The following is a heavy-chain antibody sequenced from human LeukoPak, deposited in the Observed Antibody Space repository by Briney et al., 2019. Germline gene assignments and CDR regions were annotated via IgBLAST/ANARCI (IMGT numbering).Heavy chain of an antibody. Sequence: GGSLRLSCAASGFTVSSNYMSWVRQAPGKGLEWVSVIYSGGSTYYADSVKGRFTISRDNSKNTLYLQMNSLRAEDTAVYYCARDHGEQLLTKEDAFDIWGQGTMVTVFS. J-gene: IGHJ3*02. D-gene: IGHD6-19*01. CDR1: GFTVSSNY. V-gene: IGHV3-66*01. CDR3: ARDHGEQLLTKEDAFDI. CDR2: IYSGGST.